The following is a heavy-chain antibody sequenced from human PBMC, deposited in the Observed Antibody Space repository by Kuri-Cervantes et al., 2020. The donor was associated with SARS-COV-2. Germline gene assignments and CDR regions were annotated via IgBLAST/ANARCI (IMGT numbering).Heavy chain of an antibody. J-gene: IGHJ4*02. V-gene: IGHV3-7*01. CDR1: GFTFSSYW. CDR3: ARATVTAH. CDR2: IKQDGSEK. D-gene: IGHD4-17*01. Sequence: GESLKISCAASGFTFSSYWMSWVRQAPGKGLEWVANIKQDGSEKYYVDSVKGRFTISRDNAKNTLYLQMNSLRAEDTAVYYCARATVTAHWGQGTLVTVSS.